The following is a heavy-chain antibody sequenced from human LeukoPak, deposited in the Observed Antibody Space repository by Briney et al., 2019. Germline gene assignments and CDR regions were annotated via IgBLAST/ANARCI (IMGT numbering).Heavy chain of an antibody. Sequence: PGRSLRLSCAASGFTFDDYAMHWVRQAPGKGLEWVSGISWNSGSIGYADSVKGRFTISRDNAKNSLYLQMNSLRAEDTALYYCAKDIYPEAIEAFDYWGQGTLVTVSS. D-gene: IGHD1-14*01. CDR3: AKDIYPEAIEAFDY. CDR2: ISWNSGSI. V-gene: IGHV3-9*01. J-gene: IGHJ4*02. CDR1: GFTFDDYA.